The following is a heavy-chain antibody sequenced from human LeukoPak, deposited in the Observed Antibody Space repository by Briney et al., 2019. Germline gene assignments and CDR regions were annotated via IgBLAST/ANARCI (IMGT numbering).Heavy chain of an antibody. CDR3: ARSFTAMVTGLDY. D-gene: IGHD5-18*01. V-gene: IGHV1-2*02. CDR2: INPNSGGT. Sequence: GASVKVSCKASGYTFTGYYMHWVRQAPGQGLEWMGWINPNSGGTNYAQKFQGRVTMTRDTSISTAYMELSRLRSDDTAVYYCARSFTAMVTGLDYWGQGTLVTVSS. J-gene: IGHJ4*02. CDR1: GYTFTGYY.